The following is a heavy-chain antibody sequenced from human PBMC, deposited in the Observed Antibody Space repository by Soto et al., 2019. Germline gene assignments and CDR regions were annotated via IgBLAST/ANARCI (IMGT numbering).Heavy chain of an antibody. J-gene: IGHJ4*02. CDR2: FSTGGDGGTT. D-gene: IGHD3-10*01. V-gene: IGHV3-23*01. CDR1: GFTFSSYS. Sequence: PGGSLRLSCAAFGFTFSSYSMSWVRQAPGKGLEWVSGFSTGGDGGTTYYIDSVKGRFTISRDNSKNMLFLQMNSLRGEDTAIYYCAKKVNSGPGSQYFDFWGQGTLVTVS. CDR3: AKKVNSGPGSQYFDF.